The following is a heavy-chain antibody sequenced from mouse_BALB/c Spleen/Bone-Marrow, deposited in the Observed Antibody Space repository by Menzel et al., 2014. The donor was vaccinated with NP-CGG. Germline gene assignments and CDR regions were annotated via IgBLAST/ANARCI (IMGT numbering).Heavy chain of an antibody. V-gene: IGHV4-1*02. CDR1: GFDFSRYW. CDR2: INPDSSTI. CDR3: VFLGYYGYFYV. Sequence: DVHLVEPGGGLVQPGGSLKLSCAASGFDFSRYWMSWVRQAPGKGLEWIGEINPDSSTINYTPSLKDKFIISRDNAKNTLYLQMSKVRSEDTALYYCVFLGYYGYFYVWGAGTTVTVSS. D-gene: IGHD2-2*01. J-gene: IGHJ1*01.